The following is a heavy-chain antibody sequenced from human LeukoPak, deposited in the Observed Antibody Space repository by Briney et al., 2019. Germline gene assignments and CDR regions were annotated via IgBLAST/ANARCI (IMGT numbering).Heavy chain of an antibody. V-gene: IGHV6-1*01. Sequence: SQTLSPTCAISGDSVSSDSAAWNWIRQSPSRGLEWLGRTYYRSKRSKWYNEYAVSVKSRITINPDTSKNQFSLQLNSVTPEDTAVYYCASSGSTWFHWGQGTLVTVSS. J-gene: IGHJ4*02. CDR3: ASSGSTWFH. D-gene: IGHD6-13*01. CDR2: TYYRSKRSKWYN. CDR1: GDSVSSDSAA.